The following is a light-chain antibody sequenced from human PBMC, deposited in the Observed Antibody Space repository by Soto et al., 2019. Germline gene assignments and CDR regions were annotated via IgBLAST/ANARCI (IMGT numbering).Light chain of an antibody. V-gene: IGKV3-11*01. Sequence: EIVLTQSPATLSLSPGERATLSCRASQSVSSYLAWYQQKPGQAPRPLIYDASNRATGIPARFSGSGSGTEFSLTISNLQPDDCATYYCEQYENYWMFGQGTTGDIK. CDR3: EQYENYWM. J-gene: IGKJ1*01. CDR2: DAS. CDR1: QSVSSY.